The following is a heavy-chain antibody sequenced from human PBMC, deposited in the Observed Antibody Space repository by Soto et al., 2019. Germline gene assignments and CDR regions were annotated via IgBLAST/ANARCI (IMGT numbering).Heavy chain of an antibody. J-gene: IGHJ3*02. CDR3: ARESSSDAFDI. Sequence: GGSLRLSCAASGFTFSSYWMSWVRQAPGKGLEWVANIKQDGSEKYYVDSVKGRFTISRDNAKNSLYLQMNSLRAEDTAVYFCARESSSDAFDIWGQGTMVTVSS. CDR1: GFTFSSYW. D-gene: IGHD6-6*01. V-gene: IGHV3-7*03. CDR2: IKQDGSEK.